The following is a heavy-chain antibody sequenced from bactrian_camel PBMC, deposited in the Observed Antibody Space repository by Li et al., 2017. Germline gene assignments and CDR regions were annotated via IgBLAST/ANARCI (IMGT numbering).Heavy chain of an antibody. CDR2: ITSDGTNT. CDR3: VRGWDDDTWSFNY. Sequence: HVQLVESGGGLVQPGDSVRLSCAASGFHVRSYYMIWARQAPGKGLEWVSSITSDGTNTYYKDSVKGRFTIPQDSAKNTVNLQMNSLKPEDTAVYYCVRGWDDDTWSFNYWGQGTQVTVS. D-gene: IGHD6*01. J-gene: IGHJ4*01. V-gene: IGHV3-2*01. CDR1: GFHVRSYY.